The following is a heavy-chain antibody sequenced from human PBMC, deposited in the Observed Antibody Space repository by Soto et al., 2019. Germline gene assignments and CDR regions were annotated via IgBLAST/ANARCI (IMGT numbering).Heavy chain of an antibody. J-gene: IGHJ6*02. CDR1: GYTFTGYY. CDR3: AREWGDGYDYDYYYYGMDV. CDR2: INPNSGGT. V-gene: IGHV1-2*02. D-gene: IGHD5-12*01. Sequence: GASVKVSCKASGYTFTGYYMHWVRQAPGQGLEWMGWINPNSGGTNYAQKFQGRATMTRDTSISTAYMELSRLRSDDTAVYYCAREWGDGYDYDYYYYGMDVWGQGTTVTVSS.